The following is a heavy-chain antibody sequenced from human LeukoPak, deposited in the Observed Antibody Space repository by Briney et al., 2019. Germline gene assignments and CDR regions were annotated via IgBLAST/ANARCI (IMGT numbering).Heavy chain of an antibody. D-gene: IGHD6-19*01. J-gene: IGHJ6*03. Sequence: GGSLRLSCAASGFTFSSYGMHWVRQAPGKGLEWVAVIRYDGSNKYYADSVKGRFTISRDNSKNTLYLQMNSRRAEDTAVYYCAKQRKYSSGWYSWSSHSMDVWGKGTTVTVS. V-gene: IGHV3-30*02. CDR3: AKQRKYSSGWYSWSSHSMDV. CDR1: GFTFSSYG. CDR2: IRYDGSNK.